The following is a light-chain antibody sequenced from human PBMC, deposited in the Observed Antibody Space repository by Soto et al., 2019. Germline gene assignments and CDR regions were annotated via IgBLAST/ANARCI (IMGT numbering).Light chain of an antibody. CDR3: QQRSNWPIT. CDR1: QSVDTF. J-gene: IGKJ5*01. V-gene: IGKV3-11*01. Sequence: ETALTQSPATLSLSPGERATLSCRASQSVDTFLAWYQQKPGQAPRLLIYDASNRATGIPARFSGSGSGTDFTLTISSLEPEDFAVYYCQQRSNWPITFGQGTRLEI. CDR2: DAS.